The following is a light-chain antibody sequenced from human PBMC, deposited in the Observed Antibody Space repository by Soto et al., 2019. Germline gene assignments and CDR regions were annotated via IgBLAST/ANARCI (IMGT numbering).Light chain of an antibody. J-gene: IGKJ5*01. CDR3: QPRSNWPPVIT. CDR2: DAS. V-gene: IGKV3-11*01. Sequence: EIVLTQSPATLSLSPGERATLSCRASQSFSSYLAWYQQKPGQAPRLLICDASKRTTGIPARFSGRGSGTDFTLTISSLGPEDFAVYYCQPRSNWPPVITFGQGTRLEIK. CDR1: QSFSSY.